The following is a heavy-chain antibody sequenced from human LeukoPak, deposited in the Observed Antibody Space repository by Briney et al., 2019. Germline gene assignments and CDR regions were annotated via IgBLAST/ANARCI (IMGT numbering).Heavy chain of an antibody. J-gene: IGHJ1*01. Sequence: GGSLRLSCAASGFTFSSCAMHWVRQAPGKGLEWVAVISYDGSNKYYADSVKGRFTISRDNSKNTLYLQMNSLRAEDTAVYYCARDHTYYYDSSAGGTEYFQHWGQGTLVTVSS. CDR1: GFTFSSCA. CDR3: ARDHTYYYDSSAGGTEYFQH. V-gene: IGHV3-30-3*01. D-gene: IGHD3-22*01. CDR2: ISYDGSNK.